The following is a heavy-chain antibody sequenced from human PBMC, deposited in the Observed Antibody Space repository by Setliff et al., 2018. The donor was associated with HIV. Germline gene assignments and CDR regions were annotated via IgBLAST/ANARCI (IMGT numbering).Heavy chain of an antibody. CDR2: ISSSGST. CDR1: NVSINSYY. Sequence: TSETLSLTCTVSNVSINSYYWSWIRQPAGRALEWIGRISSSGSTNYNPSLKSRVKMSLDTSKNQFSLKLSSVTAADTAVYYCGRLSETAMASFDSWGQGTLGTVSS. J-gene: IGHJ4*02. V-gene: IGHV4-4*07. CDR3: GRLSETAMASFDS. D-gene: IGHD5-18*01.